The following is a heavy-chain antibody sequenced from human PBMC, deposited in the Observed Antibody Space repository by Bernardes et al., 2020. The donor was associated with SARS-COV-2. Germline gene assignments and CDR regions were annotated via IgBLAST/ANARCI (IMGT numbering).Heavy chain of an antibody. CDR3: ARDRSITIFGVATH. J-gene: IGHJ6*02. Sequence: SLSLSCVASGFTFTTYWMSWVRQAPGKGLEWVATIKQDGSEKYYVDSVKGRFTISRDNAKNSLYLQMNSLRAEDTAVYYCARDRSITIFGVATHWGQGTTVTVSS. D-gene: IGHD3-3*01. V-gene: IGHV3-7*01. CDR2: IKQDGSEK. CDR1: GFTFTTYW.